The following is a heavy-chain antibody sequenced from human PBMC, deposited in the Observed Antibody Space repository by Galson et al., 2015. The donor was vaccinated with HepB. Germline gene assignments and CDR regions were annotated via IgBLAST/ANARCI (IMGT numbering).Heavy chain of an antibody. V-gene: IGHV4-59*01. CDR1: GGSISSYY. D-gene: IGHD6-19*01. Sequence: SETLSLTCTVSGGSISSYYWSWIRQPPGKGLEWIGYIYYSGSTNYNPSLKSRVTISVDTSKNQFSLKLSSVTAADTAVYYRARVGPQYSSGWYDWYFDLWGRGTLVTVSS. CDR3: ARVGPQYSSGWYDWYFDL. J-gene: IGHJ2*01. CDR2: IYYSGST.